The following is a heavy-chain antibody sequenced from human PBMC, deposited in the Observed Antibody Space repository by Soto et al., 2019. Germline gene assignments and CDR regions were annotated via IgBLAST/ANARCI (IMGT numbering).Heavy chain of an antibody. CDR2: ISGSGGST. D-gene: IGHD6-13*01. V-gene: IGHV3-23*01. Sequence: PGGSLRLSCAASGLPFSSYSMSLVRQAPGKGLEWVSAISGSGGSTYYADSVKGRFTISRDNSKNTLYLQMNSLRAEDTAVYYCAKTSSWFKVDYYFDYWGQGNLVTVSS. CDR1: GLPFSSYS. CDR3: AKTSSWFKVDYYFDY. J-gene: IGHJ4*02.